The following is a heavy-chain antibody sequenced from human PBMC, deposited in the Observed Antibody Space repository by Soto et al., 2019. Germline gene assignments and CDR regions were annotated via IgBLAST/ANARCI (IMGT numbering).Heavy chain of an antibody. Sequence: GGSLRLSCAASGFTFSSYDMHWVRQATGKGLEWVSAIGTAGDTYYPGSVKGRFTISRENAKNSLYLQMNSLRAGDTAVYYCARAPRYYDSSGSPYYYGMDVWGQGTTVTVSS. CDR1: GFTFSSYD. J-gene: IGHJ6*02. V-gene: IGHV3-13*01. CDR3: ARAPRYYDSSGSPYYYGMDV. CDR2: IGTAGDT. D-gene: IGHD3-22*01.